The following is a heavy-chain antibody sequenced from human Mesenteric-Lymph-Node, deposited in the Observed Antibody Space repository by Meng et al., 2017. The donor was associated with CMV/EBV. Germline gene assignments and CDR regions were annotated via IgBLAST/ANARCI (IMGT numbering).Heavy chain of an antibody. V-gene: IGHV3-30*02. CDR3: ARDRLAYYYDGSGLDY. Sequence: GESLKISCAASGFTFSSYGMHWVRQAPGKGLEWVAFIRYDGSNKYYADSVKGRFTISRDNSKNTLYLQMNSLRAEDTAVYYCARDRLAYYYDGSGLDYWGQGTLVTVSS. CDR2: IRYDGSNK. CDR1: GFTFSSYG. D-gene: IGHD3-22*01. J-gene: IGHJ4*02.